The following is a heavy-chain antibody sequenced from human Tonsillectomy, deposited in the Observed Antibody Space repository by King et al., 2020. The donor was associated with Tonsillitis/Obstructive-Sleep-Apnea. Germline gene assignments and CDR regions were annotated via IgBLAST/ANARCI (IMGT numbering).Heavy chain of an antibody. CDR1: GFTFSNYW. Sequence: VQLVQSGGGLVQPGGSLRLSCAASGFTFSNYWMSWVRQAPGKGLEWVANIKQDGSEKYYVDSVKGRFTISRDNAKNSLYLQMISLRAEDTAVYYCARDRSAYGGTSAVDYWGQGTLVTVSS. CDR2: IKQDGSEK. D-gene: IGHD4-23*01. CDR3: ARDRSAYGGTSAVDY. V-gene: IGHV3-7*03. J-gene: IGHJ4*02.